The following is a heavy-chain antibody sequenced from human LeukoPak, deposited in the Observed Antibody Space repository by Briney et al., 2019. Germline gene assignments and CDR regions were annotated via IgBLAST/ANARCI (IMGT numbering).Heavy chain of an antibody. Sequence: SETLSLTCTVSGGSISSYYWSWIRQPPGKGLEWFGYIYYSGITNYNPSLKSRVTISLDTSKNQFSLKLSSVTAADTAVYYCARESVDTAMVYFDYWGQGTLVTVSS. J-gene: IGHJ4*02. CDR2: IYYSGIT. D-gene: IGHD5-18*01. V-gene: IGHV4-59*01. CDR3: ARESVDTAMVYFDY. CDR1: GGSISSYY.